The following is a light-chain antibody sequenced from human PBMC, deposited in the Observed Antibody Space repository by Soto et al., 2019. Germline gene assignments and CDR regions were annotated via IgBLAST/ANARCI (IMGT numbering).Light chain of an antibody. Sequence: DIQMTQSPSTLSASVGDRVTMTCRASQSIRTWLAWYQQKPGKAPRLLMYQASSLKSGVPSRFSGSGSETDFTLTITSLQPDDTATYFCQQYRTYLWTFGQGTKVDVK. V-gene: IGKV1-5*03. CDR2: QAS. CDR1: QSIRTW. J-gene: IGKJ1*01. CDR3: QQYRTYLWT.